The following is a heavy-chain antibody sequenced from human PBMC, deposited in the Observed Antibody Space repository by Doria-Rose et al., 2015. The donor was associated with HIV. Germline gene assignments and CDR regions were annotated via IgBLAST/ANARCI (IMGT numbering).Heavy chain of an antibody. Sequence: QVQLQESGPGLVKPSETLSLTCTVSGGSVASGTPYWDWIRQTPGHGLDWIGTIYYSWTTHCNPSLTGRVTISLHTSKTQYSLKLISVTAADTGVYYCAKQAVNWFDPWGQGTLVTVSS. D-gene: IGHD6-25*01. J-gene: IGHJ5*02. CDR1: GGSVASGTPY. V-gene: IGHV4-39*01. CDR3: AKQAVNWFDP. CDR2: IYYSWTT.